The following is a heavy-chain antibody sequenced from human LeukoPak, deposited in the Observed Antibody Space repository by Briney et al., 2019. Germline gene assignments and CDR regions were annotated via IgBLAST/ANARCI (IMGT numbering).Heavy chain of an antibody. V-gene: IGHV1-46*01. Sequence: ASVKVSCKASGYTFTSYYMHWVRQAPGQGLEWMGIINPSGGSTSYAQKFQGRVTMARDMSTSTDYMELSSLRSEDTAVYYCARDNSVEDTAWWFDPWGQGTLVTVSS. CDR2: INPSGGST. CDR1: GYTFTSYY. J-gene: IGHJ5*02. CDR3: ARDNSVEDTAWWFDP. D-gene: IGHD4-23*01.